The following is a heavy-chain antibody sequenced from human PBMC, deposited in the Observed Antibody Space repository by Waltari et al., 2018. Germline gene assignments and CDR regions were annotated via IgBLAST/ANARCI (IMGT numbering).Heavy chain of an antibody. V-gene: IGHV3-30*02. D-gene: IGHD1-1*01. Sequence: QVQLAESWGGAVPPGWSLRLSCVSSGFIFSRYDMNWVRQTPGKGLEWWELIRDDGSKKVYADSVKGRFTGSRDNSRDNLYLHMNGLTSVDTAIYFCAREISTSSPSFWGRGTLVTVSS. CDR3: AREISTSSPSF. CDR1: GFIFSRYD. J-gene: IGHJ4*02. CDR2: IRDDGSKK.